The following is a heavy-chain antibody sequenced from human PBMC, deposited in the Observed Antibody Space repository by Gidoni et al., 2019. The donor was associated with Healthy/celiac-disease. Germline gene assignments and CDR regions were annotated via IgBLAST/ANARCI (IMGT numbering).Heavy chain of an antibody. CDR3: ARESSTYCGGDCYSNYFDY. J-gene: IGHJ4*02. Sequence: EVQLVESGGGLVKPGGSLRLSCAASGFTFSSYSMNWVRQAPGKGLEGVSSISSSSSYIYYADSVKGRFTISRDNAKNSLYLQMNSLRAEDTAVYYCARESSTYCGGDCYSNYFDYWGQGTLVTVSS. CDR2: ISSSSSYI. D-gene: IGHD2-21*02. V-gene: IGHV3-21*01. CDR1: GFTFSSYS.